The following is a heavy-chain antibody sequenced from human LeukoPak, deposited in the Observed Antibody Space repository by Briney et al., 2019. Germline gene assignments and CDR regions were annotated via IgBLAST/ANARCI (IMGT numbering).Heavy chain of an antibody. V-gene: IGHV1-2*02. J-gene: IGHJ5*02. D-gene: IGHD1-26*01. CDR1: GYTFAAYY. CDR3: AKGGVVAGTKTLGYHWFEP. CDR2: INPNTCGA. Sequence: ASVKVSCKASGYTFAAYYLHWVRQAPGQGLEWMGWINPNTCGAKYAQKFQGRLTITRNTSINTVYMGLGRLRSDATAVYFCAKGGVVAGTKTLGYHWFEPWGQGTLVTVSS.